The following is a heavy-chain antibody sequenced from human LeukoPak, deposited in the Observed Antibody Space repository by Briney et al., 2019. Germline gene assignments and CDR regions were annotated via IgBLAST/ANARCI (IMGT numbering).Heavy chain of an antibody. V-gene: IGHV3-21*03. J-gene: IGHJ4*02. CDR2: ISSSRNYV. CDR3: ARSSKQQTDVED. Sequence: GGSLRLSCAASGFTFSTYNMNWVRQAPGKGLEYVSSISSSRNYVYYADSMKSRFTISRDNAKNSLYMHINRLRAEDTALYYCARSSKQQTDVEDWGQGTLVTVSS. CDR1: GFTFSTYN. D-gene: IGHD6-13*01.